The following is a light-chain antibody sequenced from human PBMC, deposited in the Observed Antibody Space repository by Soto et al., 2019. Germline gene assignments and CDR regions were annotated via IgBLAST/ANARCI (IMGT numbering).Light chain of an antibody. CDR1: TGAVATGHY. CDR2: DTN. CDR3: SLSYRGIRV. V-gene: IGLV7-46*01. J-gene: IGLJ3*02. Sequence: QAVVTQEPSLTVSPGGTVTLTCGSSTGAVATGHYPYWFQQMPGQAPRTLIYDTNNRHSWTPARFSGSLLGGKPALTLSGAQPEEGADYYCSLSYRGIRVFGGGTQLTVL.